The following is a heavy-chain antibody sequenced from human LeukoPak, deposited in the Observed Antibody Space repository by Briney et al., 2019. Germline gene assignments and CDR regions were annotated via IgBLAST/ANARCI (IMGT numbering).Heavy chain of an antibody. Sequence: SETLSLTCIVSGGSISSYYRSWIRQPPGKGLEWIGYIYSSGSTDYNPSLKSRATISLDTPNHQFSLKLTSVTAADTAVYYCARHVGIHLWSLYFDYWGQGSLVTVSS. CDR3: ARHVGIHLWSLYFDY. V-gene: IGHV4-59*08. CDR1: GGSISSYY. D-gene: IGHD5-18*01. J-gene: IGHJ4*02. CDR2: IYSSGST.